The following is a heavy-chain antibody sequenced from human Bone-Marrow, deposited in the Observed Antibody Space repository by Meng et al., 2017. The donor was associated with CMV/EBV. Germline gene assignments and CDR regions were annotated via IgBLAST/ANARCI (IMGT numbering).Heavy chain of an antibody. V-gene: IGHV3-11*04. J-gene: IGHJ5*01. D-gene: IGHD4-23*01. CDR2: ISNDGTAV. Sequence: LSLTCAVYGGSFSGYYWSWIRQAPGKGLEWISYISNDGTAVYYADSVRGRFTISRDNANNSVSLQMNSLRAEDTAVYYCARDGGWWQPLFWFDPWGRGTLVTVSS. CDR3: ARDGGWWQPLFWFDP. CDR1: GGSFSGYY.